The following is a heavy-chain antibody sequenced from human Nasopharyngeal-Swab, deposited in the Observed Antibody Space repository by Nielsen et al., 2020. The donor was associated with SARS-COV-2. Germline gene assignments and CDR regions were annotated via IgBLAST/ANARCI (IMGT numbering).Heavy chain of an antibody. CDR2: ISGSGGST. CDR1: GFTFSSYA. J-gene: IGHJ4*02. V-gene: IGHV3-23*01. D-gene: IGHD5-18*01. Sequence: GVLKISCAASGFTFSSYAMSWVRQAPGKGLEWVSAISGSGGSTYYADSVKGRFTISRDNSKNTLYLQMNSLRAEDTAVYYCASNRGGYSYGHDFDYWGQGTLVTVS. CDR3: ASNRGGYSYGHDFDY.